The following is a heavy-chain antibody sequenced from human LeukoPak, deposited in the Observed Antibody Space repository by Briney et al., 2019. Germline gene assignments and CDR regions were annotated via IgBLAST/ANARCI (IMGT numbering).Heavy chain of an antibody. CDR1: GFTFSSYS. J-gene: IGHJ4*02. CDR3: ASSPSPMVRGVITDY. V-gene: IGHV3-21*01. Sequence: GGSLRLSCAASGFTFSSYSMNWVRQAPGKGLEWVSSISSSSSYIYYADSVKGRFTISRDNAKNSLYLQMNSLRAKDTAVYYCASSPSPMVRGVITDYWGQGTLVTVSS. D-gene: IGHD3-10*01. CDR2: ISSSSSYI.